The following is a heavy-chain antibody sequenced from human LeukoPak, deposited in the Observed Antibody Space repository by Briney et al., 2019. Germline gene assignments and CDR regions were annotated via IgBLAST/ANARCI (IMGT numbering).Heavy chain of an antibody. Sequence: GGSLRLSCAASGFTFSSYDMHWVRQATGKGLEWVSAIGTAGDTYYPGSVKGRFTISRENAKTSLYLQMNSLRAGDTAVYYCARVCSSTSCPHLGAFDIWGQGTMVAVSS. J-gene: IGHJ3*02. CDR3: ARVCSSTSCPHLGAFDI. D-gene: IGHD2-2*01. V-gene: IGHV3-13*01. CDR2: IGTAGDT. CDR1: GFTFSSYD.